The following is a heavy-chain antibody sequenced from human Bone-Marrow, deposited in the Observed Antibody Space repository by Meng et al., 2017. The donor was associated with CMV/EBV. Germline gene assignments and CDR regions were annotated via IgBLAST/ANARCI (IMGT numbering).Heavy chain of an antibody. V-gene: IGHV3-23*01. J-gene: IGHJ4*02. CDR1: GFTCNTYA. Sequence: RLDCVASGFTCNTYAMDWVRQAVGKGLKWVSSITGSGDSTEHADSVKGRFTISRDNSKNTLYLQMNSLRADDTAVYYCARRATPYDYWGQGTLVTVSS. CDR2: ITGSGDST. CDR3: ARRATPYDY.